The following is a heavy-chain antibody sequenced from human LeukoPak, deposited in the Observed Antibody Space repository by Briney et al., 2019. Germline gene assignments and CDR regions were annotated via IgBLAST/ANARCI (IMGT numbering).Heavy chain of an antibody. D-gene: IGHD3-16*02. Sequence: GASVKVSCKASGYTFTGYYMHWVRQAPGQGLEWMGWINPNSGGTNYAQKFQGRVTMTRDTSISTAHMELSRLRSDDTAVYYCARDRDDYVWGSYRPNWFDPWGQGTLVTVSS. CDR2: INPNSGGT. V-gene: IGHV1-2*02. J-gene: IGHJ5*02. CDR1: GYTFTGYY. CDR3: ARDRDDYVWGSYRPNWFDP.